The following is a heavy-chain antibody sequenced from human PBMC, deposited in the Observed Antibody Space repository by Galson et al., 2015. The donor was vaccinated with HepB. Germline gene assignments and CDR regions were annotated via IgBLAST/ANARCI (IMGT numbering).Heavy chain of an antibody. Sequence: SLRLSCAASGFTFSSYSMNWVRQAPGKGLEWVSYISSSSSTIYYADSVKGRFTISRDNAKNSLYLQMNSLRAEDTAVYYCARDHSYDSSGYYYLPFDYWGQGTLVTVSS. D-gene: IGHD3-22*01. CDR3: ARDHSYDSSGYYYLPFDY. CDR2: ISSSSSTI. J-gene: IGHJ4*02. CDR1: GFTFSSYS. V-gene: IGHV3-48*01.